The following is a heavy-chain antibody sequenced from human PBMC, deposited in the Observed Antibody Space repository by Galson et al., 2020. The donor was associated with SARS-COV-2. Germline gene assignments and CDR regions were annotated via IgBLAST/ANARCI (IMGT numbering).Heavy chain of an antibody. D-gene: IGHD6-13*01. Sequence: ASVKVSCKASGYTFTGYYMHWVRQAPGQGLEWMGWINPNSGGTNYAQKFQGRVTMTRDTSISTAYMELSRLRSDDTAMYYCAREGGSSSWYLRSRPVDYWGQGTLVTVSS. CDR3: AREGGSSSWYLRSRPVDY. J-gene: IGHJ4*02. CDR1: GYTFTGYY. CDR2: INPNSGGT. V-gene: IGHV1-2*02.